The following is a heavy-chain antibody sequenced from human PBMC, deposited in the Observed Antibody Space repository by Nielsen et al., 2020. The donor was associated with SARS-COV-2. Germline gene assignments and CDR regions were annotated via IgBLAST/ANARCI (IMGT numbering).Heavy chain of an antibody. V-gene: IGHV3-30*03. J-gene: IGHJ6*02. CDR2: ISYDGSAK. Sequence: GESLKISCVAFGFTLKPYGMHWVRQAPGKGLEWVALISYDGSAKNYADSVKGRFTMSRDNSKNTLFLQMDSLRPEDTAVYYCAALGEMLLVLSYGMDVRGQGTTVSVSS. CDR3: AALGEMLLVLSYGMDV. D-gene: IGHD3-10*01. CDR1: GFTLKPYG.